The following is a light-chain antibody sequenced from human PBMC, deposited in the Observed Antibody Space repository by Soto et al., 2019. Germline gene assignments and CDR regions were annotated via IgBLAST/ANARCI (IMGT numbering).Light chain of an antibody. CDR2: GAS. CDR1: QSVSSGH. J-gene: IGKJ1*01. CDR3: QQYHISPRT. V-gene: IGKV3-20*01. Sequence: EVVLTQSPDTLSLSPGERATLSCRASQSVSSGHLAWYQHKPGQAPRLRIYGASNRAAGISDRFSGSGSGTDFTLTISRLESEDFALYYCQQYHISPRTFGQGTKVEI.